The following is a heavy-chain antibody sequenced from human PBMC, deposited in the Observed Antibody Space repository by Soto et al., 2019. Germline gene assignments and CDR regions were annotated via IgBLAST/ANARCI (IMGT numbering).Heavy chain of an antibody. Sequence: PGESLKISCKGSGYSFIDYWISWVRQMPGKGLEWMGRIDPSDSYTNYSPSFQGHVTISADKSISTAYLQWSSLKASDTAMYYCARLAMWSRYSSGGFDYWGQGTLVTVSS. CDR3: ARLAMWSRYSSGGFDY. V-gene: IGHV5-10-1*01. CDR1: GYSFIDYW. D-gene: IGHD6-19*01. CDR2: IDPSDSYT. J-gene: IGHJ4*02.